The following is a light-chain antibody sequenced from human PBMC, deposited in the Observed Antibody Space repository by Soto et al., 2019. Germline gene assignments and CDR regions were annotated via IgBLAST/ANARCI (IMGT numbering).Light chain of an antibody. CDR1: QSVGYH. V-gene: IGKV3-11*01. CDR2: GAS. CDR3: QQRNSWPPTFT. Sequence: EIVLTQYPATLSLSPGERATLSCRASQSVGYHLAWYQQKPGQAPRLLIYGASTMATGVPARFSGSGPGTEFTLTISSLQSEDFAVYYCQQRNSWPPTFTFGQGTRLEIK. J-gene: IGKJ5*01.